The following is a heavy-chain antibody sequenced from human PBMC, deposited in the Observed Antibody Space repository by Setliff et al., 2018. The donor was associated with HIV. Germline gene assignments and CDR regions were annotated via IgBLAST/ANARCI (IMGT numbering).Heavy chain of an antibody. CDR3: ARDPAPSSSASYFQH. D-gene: IGHD6-6*01. J-gene: IGHJ1*01. CDR2: ISGYNGNT. CDR1: GYTFTSYG. Sequence: ASVKVSCKASGYTFTSYGITWARQAPGQGLEWMGWISGYNGNTDYAPNLQGRVTMTRDTSTSTVYMELSSLRSEDTAVYYCARDPAPSSSASYFQHWGQGTPVTVSS. V-gene: IGHV1-18*01.